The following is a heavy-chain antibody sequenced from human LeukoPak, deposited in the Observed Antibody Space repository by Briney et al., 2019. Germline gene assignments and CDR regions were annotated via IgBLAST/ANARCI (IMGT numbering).Heavy chain of an antibody. J-gene: IGHJ4*02. Sequence: ASVKVSCKASGYTFTSYYMHWVRQAPGQGLEWMGGFDPEDGETIYAQKFQGRVTMTEDTSTDTAYMELSSLRSEDTAVYYCATKAPYSSGYYGWGQGTLVTVSS. D-gene: IGHD3-22*01. CDR3: ATKAPYSSGYYG. V-gene: IGHV1-24*01. CDR1: GYTFTSYY. CDR2: FDPEDGET.